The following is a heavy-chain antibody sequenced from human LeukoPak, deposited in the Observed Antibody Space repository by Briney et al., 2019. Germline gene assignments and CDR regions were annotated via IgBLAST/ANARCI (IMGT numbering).Heavy chain of an antibody. CDR3: ARLGNDYGGNSGWGYAFDI. Sequence: SETLSLTCAVYGGSFCGYYWSWIPQPPGKGLEWIGEVNHSGSTNYDPSLKSRVTISVDTSKNQFSLKLSSVTAADTAVYYSARLGNDYGGNSGWGYAFDIWGQGTMVTVSS. D-gene: IGHD4-23*01. CDR2: VNHSGST. V-gene: IGHV4-34*01. J-gene: IGHJ3*02. CDR1: GGSFCGYY.